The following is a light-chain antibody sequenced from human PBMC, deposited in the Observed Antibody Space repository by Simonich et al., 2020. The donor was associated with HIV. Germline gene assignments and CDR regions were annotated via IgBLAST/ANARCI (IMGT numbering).Light chain of an antibody. V-gene: IGKV1-39*01. CDR2: AAS. Sequence: DIQMTQSPSSLSASVGDRVTITCRASQSSSRSLNWYQQKPGKAPKLLIYAASTLQSGVPSRFSGSGSETDFTLTISSLQPEDFATYYCLQSYSTPYTFGQGTKLEIK. CDR3: LQSYSTPYT. J-gene: IGKJ2*01. CDR1: QSSSRS.